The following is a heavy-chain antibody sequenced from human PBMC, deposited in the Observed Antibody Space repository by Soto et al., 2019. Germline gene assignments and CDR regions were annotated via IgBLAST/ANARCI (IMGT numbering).Heavy chain of an antibody. V-gene: IGHV5-51*01. D-gene: IGHD3-10*01. Sequence: GESLKISCKGSGYAFTTYWIGWVRQLPGKGLEWMGIIYPGDSDTRYSPSLQGRVTISADKSINTAYLQWSSLRASDTAMYYRARRDTTVRELGYSYYGLDVWGQGTAVTVSS. CDR2: IYPGDSDT. J-gene: IGHJ6*02. CDR3: ARRDTTVRELGYSYYGLDV. CDR1: GYAFTTYW.